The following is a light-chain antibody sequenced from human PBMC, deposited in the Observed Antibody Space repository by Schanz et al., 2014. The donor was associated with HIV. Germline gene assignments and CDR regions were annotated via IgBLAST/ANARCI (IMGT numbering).Light chain of an antibody. CDR2: DVS. CDR3: GTWDSSLSAYV. CDR1: SNDIGSYNY. J-gene: IGLJ1*01. V-gene: IGLV2-8*01. Sequence: QSVLTQPPSASGSPGQSVTISCIGTSNDIGSYNYVSWYQQHPGKAPKLIIYDVSDRPSGVPDRYSGSKSDTSASLAITGLQTGDEADYSCGTWDSSLSAYVFGSGTKLTVL.